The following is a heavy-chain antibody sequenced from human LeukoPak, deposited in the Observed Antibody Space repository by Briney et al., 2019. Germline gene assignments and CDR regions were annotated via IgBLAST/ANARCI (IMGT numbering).Heavy chain of an antibody. CDR3: ARRLRGGRRYHYYYMDV. Sequence: SETLSLTCTVSGGSISSYHWSWIRQPPGKGLEWIGYIYYSGSTNYNPSLKSRATIFVDTIKNQFSLELSSVTAADTAFYYCARRLRGGRRYHYYYMDVWGKGTTVTISS. CDR2: IYYSGST. V-gene: IGHV4-59*08. D-gene: IGHD2-15*01. CDR1: GGSISSYH. J-gene: IGHJ6*03.